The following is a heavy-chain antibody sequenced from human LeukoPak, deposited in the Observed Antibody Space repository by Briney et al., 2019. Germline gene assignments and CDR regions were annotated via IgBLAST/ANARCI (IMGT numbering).Heavy chain of an antibody. CDR1: GGSISSYY. J-gene: IGHJ2*01. CDR2: IYYSGST. Sequence: SETLSLTCTVSGGSISSYYWNWIRQPPGKGLEWIGSIYYSGSTNYNPSLKSRVTISVDTSKNQFSLSLISVTAADTAVYYCARDGVSALNLYSDLWGRGTLVTVSS. CDR3: ARDGVSALNLYSDL. V-gene: IGHV4-59*01. D-gene: IGHD3-3*01.